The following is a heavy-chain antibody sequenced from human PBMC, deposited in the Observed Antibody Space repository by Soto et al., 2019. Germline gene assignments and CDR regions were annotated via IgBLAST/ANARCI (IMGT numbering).Heavy chain of an antibody. CDR2: IIPLFGTE. Sequence: QVHLVQSGAEVKKPGSSVKVSCKASGGSFSTYAINWLRQAPGQGLEWMGGIIPLFGTENYAQNFQDRFTFTADKSTTTAYMEVRSLTSEDTAVYYCATGFRSGPIAHYFDCWGEGTLVTVSS. J-gene: IGHJ4*01. V-gene: IGHV1-69*06. D-gene: IGHD3-3*01. CDR1: GGSFSTYA. CDR3: ATGFRSGPIAHYFDC.